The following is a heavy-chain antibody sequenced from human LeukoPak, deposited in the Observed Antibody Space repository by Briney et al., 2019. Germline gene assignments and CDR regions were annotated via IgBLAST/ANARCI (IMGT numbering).Heavy chain of an antibody. CDR3: ARIYGYFDY. Sequence: PGGSLRLSCAASGFGFSTYAMSWVRQAPGKGLEWVSSISGSGTTTYYADSVRGRFTFSRDSSKNTLYLQMNNLRAEDTAVYYCARIYGYFDYWGQGTLVTVSS. CDR1: GFGFSTYA. CDR2: ISGSGTTT. J-gene: IGHJ4*02. D-gene: IGHD5-18*01. V-gene: IGHV3-23*01.